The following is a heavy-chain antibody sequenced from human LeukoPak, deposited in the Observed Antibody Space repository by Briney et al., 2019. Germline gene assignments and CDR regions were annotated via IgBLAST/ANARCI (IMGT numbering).Heavy chain of an antibody. J-gene: IGHJ4*02. CDR1: GGSISGYY. D-gene: IGHD3-22*01. CDR3: ARHGMSGYYYTYFDY. V-gene: IGHV4-59*08. CDR2: IYYSGST. Sequence: SETLSLTCTVSGGSISGYYWSWIRQPPGKGLEWIGYIYYSGSTNYNPSLKSRVTISVDTSKNQFSLKLSSVTAADTAVYYCARHGMSGYYYTYFDYWGQGTLVTVSS.